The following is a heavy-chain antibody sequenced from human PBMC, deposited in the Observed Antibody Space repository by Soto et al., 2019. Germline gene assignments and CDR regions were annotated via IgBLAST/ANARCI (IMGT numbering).Heavy chain of an antibody. J-gene: IGHJ4*02. V-gene: IGHV3-30-3*01. CDR1: GFTFSSYA. D-gene: IGHD3-3*01. CDR3: ARVGDFWSGYYLY. Sequence: PGGSLRLSCAASGFTFSSYAMHWVHQAPGKGLEWVAVISYDGSNKYYADSVKGRFTISRDNSKNTLYLQMNSLRAEDTAVYYCARVGDFWSGYYLYWGQGTLVTVSS. CDR2: ISYDGSNK.